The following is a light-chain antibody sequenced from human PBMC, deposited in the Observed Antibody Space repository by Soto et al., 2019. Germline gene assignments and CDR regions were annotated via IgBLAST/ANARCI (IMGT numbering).Light chain of an antibody. J-gene: IGKJ1*01. CDR1: QSLLSSNGYNY. Sequence: DIVMTQSPLSLPVTPGEPASISCRSSQSLLSSNGYNYLDCYLQKPGQSPQLLISLGSNRASGGRDRFSGSGSGTDFTLKISRVEAEDVGVYYCRQALLAPLTFGQGTKVEIK. CDR2: LGS. V-gene: IGKV2-28*01. CDR3: RQALLAPLT.